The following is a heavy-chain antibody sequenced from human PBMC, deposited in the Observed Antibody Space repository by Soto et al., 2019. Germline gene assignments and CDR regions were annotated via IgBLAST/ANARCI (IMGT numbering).Heavy chain of an antibody. V-gene: IGHV3-73*01. CDR2: IRSKANNYAA. J-gene: IGHJ4*02. CDR3: TRDGLRLGELSYDY. Sequence: PGGSLRLSCAASGFSFSGSVMHWVRQASGKGLEWVGLIRSKANNYAAAYAASVKGRFTISRDDSKKTVYLQMNSLKTGDTAVYYCTRDGLRLGELSYDYWGQGVLVTVSS. CDR1: GFSFSGSV. D-gene: IGHD3-16*02.